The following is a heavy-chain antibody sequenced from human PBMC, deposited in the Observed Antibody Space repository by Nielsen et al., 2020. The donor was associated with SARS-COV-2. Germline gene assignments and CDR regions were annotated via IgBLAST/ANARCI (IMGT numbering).Heavy chain of an antibody. J-gene: IGHJ3*02. Sequence: GGSLRLSCAASGFTFDDYGMSWVRQAPGKGLEWVSGISWNSGSIGYADSVKGRFTISRDNAKNSLYLQMNSLRAEDTALYYCAKLDAIGYDYAFDIWGQGTMVTVSS. CDR2: ISWNSGSI. V-gene: IGHV3-9*01. D-gene: IGHD5-12*01. CDR1: GFTFDDYG. CDR3: AKLDAIGYDYAFDI.